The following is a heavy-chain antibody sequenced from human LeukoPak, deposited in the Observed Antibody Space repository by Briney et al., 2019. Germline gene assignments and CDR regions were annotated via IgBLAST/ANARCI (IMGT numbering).Heavy chain of an antibody. CDR1: GGSISSSSYY. Sequence: SETLSLTCTVSGGSISSSSYYWGWIRQPPGKGLEWIGSIYYSGNTYYTPSLKSRVTISVDTSKNQFSLKLSSVTAADTAVYYCARGGSIVVVPAVTSWGPGALVTVSS. D-gene: IGHD2-2*01. V-gene: IGHV4-39*07. CDR2: IYYSGNT. J-gene: IGHJ4*02. CDR3: ARGGSIVVVPAVTS.